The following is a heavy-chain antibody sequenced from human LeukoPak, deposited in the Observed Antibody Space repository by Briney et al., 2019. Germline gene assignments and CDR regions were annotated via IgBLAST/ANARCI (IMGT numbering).Heavy chain of an antibody. Sequence: GASVKVSCKASGGIFSSYAISWVRQAPGQGLEWMAGIVPMYGTANYAQKFQGRVTITTDESTNTAYMELSSLRSEDTAVYYCARARDGYNYGFDFWGQGTLVAVSS. CDR3: ARARDGYNYGFDF. J-gene: IGHJ4*02. CDR1: GGIFSSYA. CDR2: IVPMYGTA. V-gene: IGHV1-69*05. D-gene: IGHD5-24*01.